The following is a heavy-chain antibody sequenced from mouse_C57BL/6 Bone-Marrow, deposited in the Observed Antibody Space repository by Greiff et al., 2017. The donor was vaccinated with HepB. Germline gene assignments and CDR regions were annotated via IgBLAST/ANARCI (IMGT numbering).Heavy chain of an antibody. Sequence: EVQLMESEGGLVQPGSSMKLSCTASGFTFSDYYMAWVRQVPEKGLEWVANINYDGSSTYYLDSLKSRFIISRDNAKNILYLQMSSLKSEDTATYYCAREDYGSTMDYWGQGTSVTVSS. D-gene: IGHD1-1*01. CDR2: INYDGSST. V-gene: IGHV5-16*01. CDR1: GFTFSDYY. CDR3: AREDYGSTMDY. J-gene: IGHJ4*01.